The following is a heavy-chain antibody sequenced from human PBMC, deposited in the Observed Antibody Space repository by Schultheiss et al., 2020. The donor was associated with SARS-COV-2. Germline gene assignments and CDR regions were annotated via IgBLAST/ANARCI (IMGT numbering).Heavy chain of an antibody. Sequence: GSLRLSCAASGFTFSNAWMNWVRQAPGKGLEWVSVISHDGSNKYYVDSVKGRFTISRDNSKNTLYLQMNTLRAEDTAVYYCAREETYYYDSSGYYDAFDIWGQGTMVTVSS. D-gene: IGHD3-22*01. CDR2: ISHDGSNK. CDR3: AREETYYYDSSGYYDAFDI. J-gene: IGHJ3*02. V-gene: IGHV3-30*03. CDR1: GFTFSNAW.